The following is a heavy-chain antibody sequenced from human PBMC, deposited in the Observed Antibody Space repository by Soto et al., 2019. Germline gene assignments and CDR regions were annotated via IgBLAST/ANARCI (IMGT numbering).Heavy chain of an antibody. Sequence: GESLKISCKGSGYSFTSYWIGWVRQIPGKGLEWMGIIYPGDSDTRYSPSFQGQVTISADKSISTAYLQWSSLKASDTAMYYCARLLGLVVRRVIRGYFDYWGQGTLVTVSS. CDR3: ARLLGLVVRRVIRGYFDY. D-gene: IGHD3-10*01. CDR1: GYSFTSYW. J-gene: IGHJ4*02. V-gene: IGHV5-51*01. CDR2: IYPGDSDT.